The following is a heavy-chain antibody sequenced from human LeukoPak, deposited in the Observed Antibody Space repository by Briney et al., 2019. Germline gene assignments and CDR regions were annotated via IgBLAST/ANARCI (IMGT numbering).Heavy chain of an antibody. CDR1: GFTFSSYS. J-gene: IGHJ3*02. CDR3: ARDEWGDAFDI. D-gene: IGHD1-26*01. Sequence: GGSLRLSCAASGFTFSSYSMNWVRQAPGKGLEWVSSISSSSSYIYYADSVKGRFTISRDNAKNSLYLQMNSLRAEDTAVYYCARDEWGDAFDIWGQGTMVTVFS. V-gene: IGHV3-21*01. CDR2: ISSSSSYI.